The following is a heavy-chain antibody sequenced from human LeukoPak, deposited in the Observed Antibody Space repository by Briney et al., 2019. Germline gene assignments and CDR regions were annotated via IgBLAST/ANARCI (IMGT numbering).Heavy chain of an antibody. Sequence: GGSLRLSCLGSGFSFSTAGIHWVRLAPGKGVEWVTHIRFDGTNIHYVDSVKGRFTVSRDNSKNTVYLQMNNVRPEDTALYYCAKETTFAYYDTFEYWGRGTVVTVSS. V-gene: IGHV3-30*02. CDR3: AKETTFAYYDTFEY. CDR2: IRFDGTNI. CDR1: GFSFSTAG. D-gene: IGHD3-16*01. J-gene: IGHJ3*01.